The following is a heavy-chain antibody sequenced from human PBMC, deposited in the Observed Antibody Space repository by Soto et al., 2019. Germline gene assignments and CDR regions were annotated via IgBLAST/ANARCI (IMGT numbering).Heavy chain of an antibody. Sequence: GGSLRLSCAASGFTFSSYAMHWVRQAPGKGLEWVAVISYDGSNKYYADSVKGRFTISRDNSKNTLYLQMSSLRPEDTAVYYCVKDHGTAMVRGGLDSWGQGALVTVSS. D-gene: IGHD3-10*01. CDR1: GFTFSSYA. CDR3: VKDHGTAMVRGGLDS. J-gene: IGHJ4*02. CDR2: ISYDGSNK. V-gene: IGHV3-30*14.